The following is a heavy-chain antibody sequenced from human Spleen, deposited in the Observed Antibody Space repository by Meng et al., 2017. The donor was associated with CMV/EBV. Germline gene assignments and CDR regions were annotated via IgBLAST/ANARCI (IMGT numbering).Heavy chain of an antibody. V-gene: IGHV3-33*06. Sequence: GSLLKISCAATGFTFRRHGMFWVRQAPGKGLEWVAVIWHDGSKTYYADSVKGRFTISRDNSENMLYLKMDSLRAEDTALYYCVKEDNLGYFDYWGQGTLVTVSS. CDR2: IWHDGSKT. D-gene: IGHD5-24*01. J-gene: IGHJ4*02. CDR3: VKEDNLGYFDY. CDR1: GFTFRRHG.